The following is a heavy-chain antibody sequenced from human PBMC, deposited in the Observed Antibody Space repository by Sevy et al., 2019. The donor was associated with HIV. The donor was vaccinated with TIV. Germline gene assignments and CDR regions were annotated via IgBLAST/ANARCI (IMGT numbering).Heavy chain of an antibody. CDR1: GFTFSNYY. J-gene: IGHJ3*02. Sequence: GGSLRLSCAASGFTFSNYYMNWIRQAPGKGLEWVSYISSLSSYTNFADSVKGRFTISRDNAKNSLYLQMKSLRAEDTAVYYCAGGSGRYNDAFDIWGQGTMVTVSS. CDR2: ISSLSSYT. V-gene: IGHV3-11*06. CDR3: AGGSGRYNDAFDI. D-gene: IGHD1-26*01.